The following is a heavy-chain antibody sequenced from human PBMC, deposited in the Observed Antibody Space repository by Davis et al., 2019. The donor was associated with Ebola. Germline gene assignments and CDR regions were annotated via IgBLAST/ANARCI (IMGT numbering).Heavy chain of an antibody. Sequence: GGSLRLSCAASGFTFSTYAMSWVRQTPGKGLEWVSGIRTSGGSTYYTDSVKGRFTVSRDNAKNSLYLQMNSLRAEDTAVYYCARALGGEDDWGQGTLVTVSS. CDR2: IRTSGGST. CDR1: GFTFSTYA. V-gene: IGHV3-23*01. CDR3: ARALGGEDD. D-gene: IGHD3-16*01. J-gene: IGHJ4*02.